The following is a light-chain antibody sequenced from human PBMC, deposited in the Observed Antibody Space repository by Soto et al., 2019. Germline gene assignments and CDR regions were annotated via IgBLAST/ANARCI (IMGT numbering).Light chain of an antibody. V-gene: IGKV1-5*01. CDR1: QSIRDW. CDR2: DAS. J-gene: IGKJ2*01. CDR3: QQYNSYAPYT. Sequence: DIQMTQSPSTLSASVGDRVTITCRASQSIRDWLAWYQQKPGKAPKLLIYDASSLESGVPSRFSGSGSGTEFTLTISSLQPDDFATYYCQQYNSYAPYTFGQGTKLEIK.